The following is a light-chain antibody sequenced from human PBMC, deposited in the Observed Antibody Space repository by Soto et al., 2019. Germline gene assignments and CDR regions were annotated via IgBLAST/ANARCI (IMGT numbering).Light chain of an antibody. J-gene: IGKJ1*01. Sequence: AIRMTQSPASFSASTGDRVSITCRATQDIGTYLAWYQQIPGKAPKLLIYDASTLQTGVPSRFCGSGSGKDFTLTISYLQFEDFRTYYYQQFYNYPRTFGKATKLDIK. V-gene: IGKV1-8*01. CDR3: QQFYNYPRT. CDR2: DAS. CDR1: QDIGTY.